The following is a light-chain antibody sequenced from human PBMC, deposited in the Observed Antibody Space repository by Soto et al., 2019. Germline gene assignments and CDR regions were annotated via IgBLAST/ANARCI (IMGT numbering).Light chain of an antibody. J-gene: IGKJ3*01. Sequence: EIVLTQSPGSLSLSPGERATLSCKASQSVSNNYLAWYQQKPGQAPRLLIYGASTRATAIPDRFSGSGSGTDFTLTISRLEPEDFAVYSCQRYGSSPAVLTLGPGTKVDTK. V-gene: IGKV3-20*01. CDR1: QSVSNNY. CDR3: QRYGSSPAVLT. CDR2: GAS.